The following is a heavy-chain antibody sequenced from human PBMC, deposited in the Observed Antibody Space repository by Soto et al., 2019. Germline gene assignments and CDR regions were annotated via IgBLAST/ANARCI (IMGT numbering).Heavy chain of an antibody. V-gene: IGHV3-33*01. CDR2: IWYDGNTK. CDR1: GFSFSTYG. CDR3: ARDNRTYCGVDCYFSGLDF. D-gene: IGHD2-21*02. Sequence: GSLRLSCAASGFSFSTYGMHWVRQFPGKGLEWVAVIWYDGNTKYYVDSVRGRFTISRDNSNDTLYLQMNNLRAEDTAVYYCARDNRTYCGVDCYFSGLDFWGQGTLVTVSS. J-gene: IGHJ4*02.